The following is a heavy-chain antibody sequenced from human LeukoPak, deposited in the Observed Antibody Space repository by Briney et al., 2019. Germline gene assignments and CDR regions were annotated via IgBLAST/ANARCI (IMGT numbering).Heavy chain of an antibody. CDR3: ARDSIAATLSNWFDP. J-gene: IGHJ5*02. D-gene: IGHD2-15*01. V-gene: IGHV3-48*02. Sequence: PGGSLRLSCAASGLTFSSYSMNWVRHAPGKGLGWVSYISSSSSTIYYADSVKGRFTISRDNAKNSLYLQMNSLRDEDTAVYYCARDSIAATLSNWFDPWGQGTLVTVSS. CDR1: GLTFSSYS. CDR2: ISSSSSTI.